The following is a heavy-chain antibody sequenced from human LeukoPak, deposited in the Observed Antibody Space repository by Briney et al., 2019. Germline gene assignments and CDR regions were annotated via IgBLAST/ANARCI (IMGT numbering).Heavy chain of an antibody. CDR2: RYAGDSDT. Sequence: PVESLKMSCKGSGWRGTSCWIGWVREMPVEGREWMGIRYAGDSDTRYRPSFQGQVTISADKSISTAYLQWSSLKASGTAMYYCASLDYCSRTRCYRAGDAFDIWGQGTMVTVSS. J-gene: IGHJ3*02. CDR1: GWRGTSCW. V-gene: IGHV5-51*01. CDR3: ASLDYCSRTRCYRAGDAFDI. D-gene: IGHD2-2*01.